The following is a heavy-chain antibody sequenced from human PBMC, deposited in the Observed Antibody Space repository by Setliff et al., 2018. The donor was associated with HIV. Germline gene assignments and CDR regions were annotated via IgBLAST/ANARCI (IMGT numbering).Heavy chain of an antibody. D-gene: IGHD5-12*01. CDR1: GGSISSSNW. Sequence: PSETLSLTCAVSGGSISSSNWWRWVRQPPGKGLEWIGEIYHSGSTNYNLSLKSRVTISVAKSKNQFFLKLSSVTAADTAVYYCARDRPYSGYPDWGQGTLVAVS. J-gene: IGHJ4*02. V-gene: IGHV4-4*02. CDR2: IYHSGST. CDR3: ARDRPYSGYPD.